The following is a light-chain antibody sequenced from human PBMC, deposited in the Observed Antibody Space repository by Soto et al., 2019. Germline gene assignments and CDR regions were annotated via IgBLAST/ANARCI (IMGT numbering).Light chain of an antibody. CDR2: AAS. J-gene: IGKJ1*01. Sequence: AIRMTQSPSALSASTGDRVTITCRASQGISSYLAWYQQKPGKAPKLLIYAASTLQSGVPSRFSGSGSGTNSTLTISCLQSEDFATYYWQQYYSYPRTFGQGTKVDI. CDR1: QGISSY. V-gene: IGKV1-8*01. CDR3: QQYYSYPRT.